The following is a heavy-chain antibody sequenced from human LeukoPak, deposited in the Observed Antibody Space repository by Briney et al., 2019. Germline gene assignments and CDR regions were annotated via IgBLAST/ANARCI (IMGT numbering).Heavy chain of an antibody. V-gene: IGHV4-59*01. CDR3: ARDYDSYGYWPLAFDT. CDR2: IHYSGST. J-gene: IGHJ3*02. D-gene: IGHD5-18*01. CDR1: GGSISSYY. Sequence: SETLSLTCTVSGGSISSYYWSWIRQPPGKGLEWIGYIHYSGSTNYNPSLKSRVTISVDTSKNQFSLKLSSVTAADTAVYYCARDYDSYGYWPLAFDTWGQGTMVTVSS.